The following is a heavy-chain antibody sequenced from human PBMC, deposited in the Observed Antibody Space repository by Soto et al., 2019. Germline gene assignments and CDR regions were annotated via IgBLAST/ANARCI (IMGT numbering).Heavy chain of an antibody. J-gene: IGHJ5*02. CDR2: INVYNGNT. Sequence: ASVKVSCKASGYTFTSYGISWVRQAPGQGLEWMGWINVYNGNTKYAQKVQGRVTMTTDTSTSTAYMELRSLRSDDTAVYYCARGVGSGSYYNQYNWFDPWGRGTLVTVS. D-gene: IGHD3-10*01. CDR1: GYTFTSYG. V-gene: IGHV1-18*01. CDR3: ARGVGSGSYYNQYNWFDP.